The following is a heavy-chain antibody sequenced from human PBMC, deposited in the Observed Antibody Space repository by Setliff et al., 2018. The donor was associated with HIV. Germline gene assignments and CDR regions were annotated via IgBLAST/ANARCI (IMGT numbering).Heavy chain of an antibody. Sequence: GASVKVSCKASGGTFSNYGMSWVRQAPGQGLEWMGGIIPISGTANYAQKFQGRVTITTDESTSTAYMELSGLRSEDTAVYYCARDFGGYCSSMSCPGLFDPCGQGTLVTVSS. J-gene: IGHJ5*02. D-gene: IGHD2-2*01. CDR1: GGTFSNYG. CDR3: ARDFGGYCSSMSCPGLFDP. V-gene: IGHV1-69*05. CDR2: IIPISGTA.